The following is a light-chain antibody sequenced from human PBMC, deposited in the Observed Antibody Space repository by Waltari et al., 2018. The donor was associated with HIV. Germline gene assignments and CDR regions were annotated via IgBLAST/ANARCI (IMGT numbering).Light chain of an antibody. CDR1: SGSIATNY. Sequence: NFMLTQPHSVSESPGKTVTISCTRSSGSIATNYVQWYQQRPGSAPTIVLYDDNQRPSGVPNRFSGSIDSSSNSASLTISGLKTEDEADYYCQSYDASNQWVFGGGTKLTVL. V-gene: IGLV6-57*03. CDR2: DDN. CDR3: QSYDASNQWV. J-gene: IGLJ3*02.